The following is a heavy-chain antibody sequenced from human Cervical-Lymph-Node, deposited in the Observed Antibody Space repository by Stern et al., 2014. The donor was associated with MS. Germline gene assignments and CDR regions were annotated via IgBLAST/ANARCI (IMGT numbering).Heavy chain of an antibody. V-gene: IGHV1-69*12. CDR2: IFPVFGTP. Sequence: QPAQSGPQPTKPPPPPKVPCQASGGTFTKLPSSWARQAPGQGPEWMGGIFPVFGTPTYAQEFRGRVTITADVSTSTVYMELSSLRSDDTAVYCCALRSEASGGWWGLGYDLWGQGTLVTVSS. J-gene: IGHJ5*02. CDR3: ALRSEASGGWWGLGYDL. CDR1: GGTFTKLP. D-gene: IGHD2-15*01.